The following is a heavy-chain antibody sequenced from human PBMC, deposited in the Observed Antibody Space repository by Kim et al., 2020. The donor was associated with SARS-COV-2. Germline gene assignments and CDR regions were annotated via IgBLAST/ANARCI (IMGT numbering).Heavy chain of an antibody. V-gene: IGHV5-51*01. CDR2: IYPGDSDT. D-gene: IGHD2-15*01. J-gene: IGHJ5*02. CDR1: GYSFTSYW. CDR3: ARLLPRGDLGYCSGGSCYSEALRDYWFDP. Sequence: GESLKISCKGSGYSFTSYWIGWVRQMPGKGLEWMGIIYPGDSDTRYSPSFQGQVTISADKSISTAYLQWSSLKASDTAMYYCARLLPRGDLGYCSGGSCYSEALRDYWFDPWGQGTLVTVSS.